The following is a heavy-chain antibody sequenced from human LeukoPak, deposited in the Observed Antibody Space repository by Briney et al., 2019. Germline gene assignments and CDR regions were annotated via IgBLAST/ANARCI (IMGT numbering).Heavy chain of an antibody. CDR2: IGFGGDT. Sequence: GGSLRLSCAASGFTFSNYDMHWVRQATGKGLEWVSGIGFGGDTHYPVSVKDRFTISREDAKNSLYVQLNSLSAGDTAVYYCARALPCWDSSPSCFAFDIWGQGTMVTVSS. CDR1: GFTFSNYD. J-gene: IGHJ3*02. V-gene: IGHV3-13*01. CDR3: ARALPCWDSSPSCFAFDI. D-gene: IGHD2-2*01.